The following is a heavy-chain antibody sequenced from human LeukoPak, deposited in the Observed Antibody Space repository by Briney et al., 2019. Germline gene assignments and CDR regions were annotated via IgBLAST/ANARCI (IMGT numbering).Heavy chain of an antibody. Sequence: GGSLRLSCAASGFIFSTYAMTWVRQAPGKGLEWVSTIGGSAGSTYYADSVKGRFTISRDNSKNTLYLQMNGLRAEDTAVYYCAKDTYGVSAFDYWGQGTLVTVSS. V-gene: IGHV3-23*01. CDR1: GFIFSTYA. CDR2: IGGSAGST. D-gene: IGHD2/OR15-2a*01. J-gene: IGHJ4*02. CDR3: AKDTYGVSAFDY.